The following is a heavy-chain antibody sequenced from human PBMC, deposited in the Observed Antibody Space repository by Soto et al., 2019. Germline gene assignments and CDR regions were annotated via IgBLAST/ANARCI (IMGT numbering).Heavy chain of an antibody. D-gene: IGHD2-15*01. V-gene: IGHV4-34*01. J-gene: IGHJ6*02. CDR3: ARLLGYCSGGSCYRYYGMDV. CDR2: INHSGST. CDR1: GGSFSGYY. Sequence: NPSETLSLTCAVYGGSFSGYYWSWIRQPPGKGLEWIGEINHSGSTNYNPSLKSRVTISVDTSKNQFSLKLSSVTAADTAVYYCARLLGYCSGGSCYRYYGMDVWGQGTTVTVSS.